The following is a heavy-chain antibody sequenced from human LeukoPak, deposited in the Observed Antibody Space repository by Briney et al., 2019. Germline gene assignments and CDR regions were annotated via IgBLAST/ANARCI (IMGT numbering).Heavy chain of an antibody. CDR1: GGTFSSYA. V-gene: IGHV1-69*13. D-gene: IGHD3-16*02. CDR3: AVNYDYAWGSYRQYFDY. J-gene: IGHJ4*02. CDR2: IIPIFGTA. Sequence: SVKVSCKASGGTFSSYAISWVRQAPGQGLEWMGGIIPIFGTANYAQKFQGRVTITADESTSTAYMELSSLRSEDTAVYYCAVNYDYAWGSYRQYFDYWGQGTLVTVSS.